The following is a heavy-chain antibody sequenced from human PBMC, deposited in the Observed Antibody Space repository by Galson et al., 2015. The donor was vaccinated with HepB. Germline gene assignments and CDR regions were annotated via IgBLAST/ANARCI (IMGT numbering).Heavy chain of an antibody. D-gene: IGHD3-10*01. Sequence: SVKVSCKASGYTFTSYYIHWVRQAPGQGLEWMGIINPSGGSTSYAQKFQGRVTMTRDTSTSTVYMELSSLRSEDTAVYYCARRQGRGAFDYWGQGTLVTVSS. J-gene: IGHJ4*02. CDR1: GYTFTSYY. CDR3: ARRQGRGAFDY. CDR2: INPSGGST. V-gene: IGHV1-46*01.